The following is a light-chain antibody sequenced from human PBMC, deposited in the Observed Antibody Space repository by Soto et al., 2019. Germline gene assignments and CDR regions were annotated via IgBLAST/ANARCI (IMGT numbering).Light chain of an antibody. J-gene: IGLJ1*01. CDR2: DVS. V-gene: IGLV2-14*03. CDR3: SSYTISSTLRYV. Sequence: QAVVTQPASVSGSPGQSITISCTGTSSDVGGYNYVSWYQHHPGKAPQLMIYDVSQRPSGVSNRFSGSKSGNTASLTISGLQAEDEADYYCSSYTISSTLRYVFGTGTKLTVL. CDR1: SSDVGGYNY.